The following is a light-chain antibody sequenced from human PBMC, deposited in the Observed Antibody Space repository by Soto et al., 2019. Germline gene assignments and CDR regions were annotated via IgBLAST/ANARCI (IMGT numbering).Light chain of an antibody. CDR1: SSNIGAGYD. V-gene: IGLV1-40*01. CDR3: QSYDSSLSGSV. CDR2: GNS. Sequence: VLTQPPSVSGAPGQRVTLSCTGSSSNIGAGYDVHWYQQLPGTAPKLLIYGNSNRPSGVPDRFSGSKSGTSASLAITGLQAEDEADYYCQSYDSSLSGSVFGGGTKLTVL. J-gene: IGLJ2*01.